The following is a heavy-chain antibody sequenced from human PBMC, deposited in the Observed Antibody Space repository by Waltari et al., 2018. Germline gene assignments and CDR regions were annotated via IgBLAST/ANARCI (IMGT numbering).Heavy chain of an antibody. Sequence: CRYEVMKWGGQAPGKGIGGGSSIGDGGGIINYADSGKGRFTISRDNSKNTVYLQMKSLRAEDTAVYYCARGSGVDYWGQGTLVTISS. D-gene: IGHD7-27*01. CDR3: ARGSGVDY. V-gene: IGHV3-23*01. CDR1: CRYEV. J-gene: IGHJ4*02. CDR2: IGDGGGII.